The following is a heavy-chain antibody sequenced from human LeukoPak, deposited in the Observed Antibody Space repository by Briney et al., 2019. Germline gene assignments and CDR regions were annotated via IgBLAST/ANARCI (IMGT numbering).Heavy chain of an antibody. CDR2: ISSSSRYV. J-gene: IGHJ4*02. Sequence: GGSLRLSCAASGFTFSSYSMNWVRQAPGKGLEWVSSISSSSRYVYYADSVTGRFTVSRDTAKNSLYLQMNSRRGEYTVVCDCGRGGVVATREYFDYWGQGSLVTVSS. V-gene: IGHV3-21*01. D-gene: IGHD3-10*01. CDR1: GFTFSSYS. CDR3: GRGGVVATREYFDY.